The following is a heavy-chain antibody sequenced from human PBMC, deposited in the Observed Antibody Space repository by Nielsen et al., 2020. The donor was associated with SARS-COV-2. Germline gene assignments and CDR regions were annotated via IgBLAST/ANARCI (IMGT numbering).Heavy chain of an antibody. CDR2: INPNSGGT. J-gene: IGHJ5*02. D-gene: IGHD3-9*01. CDR3: ARDLLGAAYYDILTGYSDWFDP. CDR1: GYTFTSYY. Sequence: ASVKVSCKASGYTFTSYYMHWVRQAPGQGLEWMGRINPNSGGTNYAQKFQGRVTMTRDTSISTAYMELSRLRSDDTAVYYCARDLLGAAYYDILTGYSDWFDPWGQGTLVTVSS. V-gene: IGHV1-2*06.